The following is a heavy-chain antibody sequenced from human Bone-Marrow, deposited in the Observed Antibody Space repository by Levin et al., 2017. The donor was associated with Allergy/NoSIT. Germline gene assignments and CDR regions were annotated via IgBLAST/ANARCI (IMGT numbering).Heavy chain of an antibody. Sequence: ASVKVSCKASGYTFTSYAMHWVRQAPGQRLEWMGWINAGNGNTKYSQKFQGRVTITRDTSASTAYMELSSLRSEDTALYYCARLCPQHDSCLKTHLYSSGGYVYDYWGQGTLVTVSS. D-gene: IGHD6-19*01. CDR1: GYTFTSYA. J-gene: IGHJ4*02. V-gene: IGHV1-3*01. CDR2: INAGNGNT. CDR3: ARLCPQHDSCLKTHLYSSGGYVYDY.